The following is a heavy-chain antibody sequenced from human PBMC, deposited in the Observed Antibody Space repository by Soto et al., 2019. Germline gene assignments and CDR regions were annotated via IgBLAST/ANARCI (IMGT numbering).Heavy chain of an antibody. D-gene: IGHD5-12*01. CDR1: GFTFRSYA. CDR3: AKDPRLAPVNWFDP. Sequence: GGSLRLSCAASGFTFRSYAMSWVRQAPGKGLEWVSAISGSGGSTYYADSVKGRFTISRDNSKNTLYLQMNSLRAEDTAVYYCAKDPRLAPVNWFDPWGQGTLVTVSS. CDR2: ISGSGGST. V-gene: IGHV3-23*01. J-gene: IGHJ5*02.